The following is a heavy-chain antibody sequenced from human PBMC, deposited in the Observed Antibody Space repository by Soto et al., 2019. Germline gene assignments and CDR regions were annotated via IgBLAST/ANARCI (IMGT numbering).Heavy chain of an antibody. CDR2: FYYSGGT. CDR3: ARLRGYCTIRGCNGDYALDV. J-gene: IGHJ6*02. D-gene: IGHD2-8*01. Sequence: PLETLSVTCSVAGGTLRNGPYSLGRIRPPPGKGLEWIGTFYYSGGTRYNPSLESRVTISVDTSKNQFSLRVSSVTAADTAVYYCARLRGYCTIRGCNGDYALDVWGQGTTVTVSS. CDR1: GGTLRNGPYS. V-gene: IGHV4-39*01.